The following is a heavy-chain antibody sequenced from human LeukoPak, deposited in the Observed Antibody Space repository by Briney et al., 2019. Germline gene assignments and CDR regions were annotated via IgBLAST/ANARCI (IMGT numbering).Heavy chain of an antibody. V-gene: IGHV1-18*01. CDR1: VYTFTNYG. Sequence: ASVTVSCTASVYTFTNYGISWVRQAPGQGLEWMGWISAYNGNTNYAQKLQGRVTMTTDTSTSTAYMELRSLRSDDTAVYYCARDVALRYDRSGYPCDYWGQGTLVTVSS. CDR2: ISAYNGNT. D-gene: IGHD3-22*01. CDR3: ARDVALRYDRSGYPCDY. J-gene: IGHJ4*02.